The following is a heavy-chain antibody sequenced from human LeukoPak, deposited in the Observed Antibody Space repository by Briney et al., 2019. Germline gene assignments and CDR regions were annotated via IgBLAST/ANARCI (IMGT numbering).Heavy chain of an antibody. CDR1: GASISSATYS. Sequence: PSETLSLTCAVSGASISSATYSWSWIRQPPGRGLEWIGYIYHTGSTTYNPSLKSRVTISLDRSKNQFSLTVNSVTAADTAVYYCCGGYGSGSYRFDYWGPGTLVTVSS. J-gene: IGHJ4*02. CDR3: CGGYGSGSYRFDY. D-gene: IGHD3-10*01. V-gene: IGHV4-30-2*01. CDR2: IYHTGST.